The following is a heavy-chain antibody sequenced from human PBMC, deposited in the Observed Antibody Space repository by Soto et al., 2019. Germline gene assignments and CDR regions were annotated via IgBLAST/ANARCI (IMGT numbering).Heavy chain of an antibody. J-gene: IGHJ4*02. D-gene: IGHD6-19*01. V-gene: IGHV3-23*01. Sequence: GASLRLSCAASGFTFSSHWMHWVLHAPGKGLAWVSAISGDSGSTYYADSVKGRFTISRDNSKNTLYLQMNSLRAEDTAVYYCAIPSGLTVTGPDYWGQGTLVTVSS. CDR2: ISGDSGST. CDR1: GFTFSSHW. CDR3: AIPSGLTVTGPDY.